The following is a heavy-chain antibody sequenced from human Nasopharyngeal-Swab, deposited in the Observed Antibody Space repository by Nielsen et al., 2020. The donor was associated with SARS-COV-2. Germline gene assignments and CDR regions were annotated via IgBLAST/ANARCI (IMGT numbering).Heavy chain of an antibody. Sequence: GALRLSCAGSGFTFSSSWLPWVRQAPGEGLVWVARLNGDATTVDYADSVKGRFTISRDNAKNTLYLQMNGLRDEDTAIYYCARAGEYRFDYWGQGTLVTVSS. CDR2: LNGDATTV. CDR1: GFTFSSSW. D-gene: IGHD7-27*01. V-gene: IGHV3-74*01. CDR3: ARAGEYRFDY. J-gene: IGHJ4*02.